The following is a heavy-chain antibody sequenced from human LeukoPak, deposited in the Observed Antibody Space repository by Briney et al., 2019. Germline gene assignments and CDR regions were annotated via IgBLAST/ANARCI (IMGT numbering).Heavy chain of an antibody. CDR1: GGTFSSYA. J-gene: IGHJ4*02. CDR2: TIPIFGTA. D-gene: IGHD4-23*01. CDR3: ARGRGDYGGNTGFDY. V-gene: IGHV1-69*05. Sequence: SVKVSCKASGGTFSSYAISWVRQAPGQGLEWMGGTIPIFGTANYAQKFQGRVTITTDESTSTAYMELSSLRSEDTAVYYCARGRGDYGGNTGFDYWGQGTLVTVSS.